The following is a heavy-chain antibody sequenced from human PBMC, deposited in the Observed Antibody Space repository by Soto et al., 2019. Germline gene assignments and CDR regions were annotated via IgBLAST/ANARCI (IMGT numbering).Heavy chain of an antibody. Sequence: GGSLRLSCAASGFTFSNAWMNWVRQAPGKGLEWVGRIKSKTDGGTTDYAAPVKGRFTISRDDSKNTLYLQMNSLKTEDTAVYYCTTEHDFWSGYYTFGRRIFDYWGQGTLVTVSS. V-gene: IGHV3-15*07. D-gene: IGHD3-3*01. J-gene: IGHJ4*02. CDR2: IKSKTDGGTT. CDR3: TTEHDFWSGYYTFGRRIFDY. CDR1: GFTFSNAW.